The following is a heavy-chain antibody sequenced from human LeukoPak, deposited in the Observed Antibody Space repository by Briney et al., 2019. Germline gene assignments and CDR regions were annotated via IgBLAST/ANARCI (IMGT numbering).Heavy chain of an antibody. Sequence: GRSLRLSCTASGFTFGDYAMSWVRQAPGKGLEWVGFIRSKAYGGTTEYAASVKGRFTISRDDSKSIAYLQMNSLKTEDTAVYYCTREYGDYPCYYGMDVWGQGTTVTVSS. D-gene: IGHD4-17*01. V-gene: IGHV3-49*04. CDR2: IRSKAYGGTT. CDR1: GFTFGDYA. CDR3: TREYGDYPCYYGMDV. J-gene: IGHJ6*02.